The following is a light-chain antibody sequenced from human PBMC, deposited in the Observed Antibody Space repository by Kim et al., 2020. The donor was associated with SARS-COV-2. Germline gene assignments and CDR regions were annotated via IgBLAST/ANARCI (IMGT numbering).Light chain of an antibody. J-gene: IGKJ5*01. V-gene: IGKV1-8*01. CDR2: AAS. CDR1: QDISND. Sequence: ASVGDRVTITCRASQDISNDLGWYQQNPGKAPKRLIYAASSLQSGVPSRFSGSGSGTEFTLTISCLQSEDFATYYCQQYYSYPLTFGRGTRLEIK. CDR3: QQYYSYPLT.